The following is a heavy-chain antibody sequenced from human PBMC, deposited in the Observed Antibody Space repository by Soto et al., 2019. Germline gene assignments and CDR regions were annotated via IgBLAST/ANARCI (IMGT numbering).Heavy chain of an antibody. Sequence: GGSLSLSCAASGFPVSSNYMSWVRQAPGKGLEWVSLIYSGGSTYYADSVKGRFTISRDNSKNTLYLQMNSLRAEDTVVYYCARGDIVVVPAAMLDYWGQGTLVTVSS. CDR3: ARGDIVVVPAAMLDY. V-gene: IGHV3-66*01. J-gene: IGHJ4*02. CDR1: GFPVSSNY. D-gene: IGHD2-2*01. CDR2: IYSGGST.